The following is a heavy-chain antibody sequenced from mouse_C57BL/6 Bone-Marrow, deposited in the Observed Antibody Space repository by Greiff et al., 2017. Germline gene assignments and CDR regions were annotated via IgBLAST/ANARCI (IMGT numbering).Heavy chain of an antibody. V-gene: IGHV1-82*01. D-gene: IGHD1-1*01. CDR1: GYAFSSSW. Sequence: QVQLQQSGPELVKPGASVKISCKASGYAFSSSWMNWVKQRPGKGLEWIGRIYPGDGDTNYNGKFKGKATLTADKSSSTAYMQLSSLTSEDSAVYFCARKFIYYYGSSYGYYAMDYWGQGTSVTVSS. J-gene: IGHJ4*01. CDR2: IYPGDGDT. CDR3: ARKFIYYYGSSYGYYAMDY.